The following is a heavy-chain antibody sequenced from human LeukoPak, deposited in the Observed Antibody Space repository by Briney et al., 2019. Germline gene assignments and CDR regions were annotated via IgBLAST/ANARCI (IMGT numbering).Heavy chain of an antibody. CDR3: ASEVLSGYSDY. Sequence: GSLRLSCAASGFTFSSYEMNWVRQAPGKGLEWVSYISSSGSTIYYADSVKGRFTISRDNAKNSPYLQMSSLRAEDTAVYYCASEVLSGYSDYWGQGTLVTVSS. CDR2: ISSSGSTI. V-gene: IGHV3-48*03. D-gene: IGHD2-15*01. CDR1: GFTFSSYE. J-gene: IGHJ4*02.